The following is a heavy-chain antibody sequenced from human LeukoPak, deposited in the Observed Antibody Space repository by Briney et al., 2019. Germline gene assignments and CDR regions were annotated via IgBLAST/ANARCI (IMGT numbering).Heavy chain of an antibody. D-gene: IGHD1-14*01. Sequence: GGSLRLSCAASGFTFSSYAMSWVRQAPGKGLEWVSGIGASGDSTYYADSVKGRFTISRDNAKNSLYLQLSSLRAGDTAVYYCARDPGSTGNYWGQGTLVTVSS. J-gene: IGHJ4*02. V-gene: IGHV3-23*01. CDR1: GFTFSSYA. CDR3: ARDPGSTGNY. CDR2: IGASGDST.